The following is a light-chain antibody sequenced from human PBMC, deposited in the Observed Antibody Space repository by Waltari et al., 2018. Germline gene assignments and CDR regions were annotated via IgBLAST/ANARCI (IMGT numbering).Light chain of an antibody. J-gene: IGKJ2*01. V-gene: IGKV1-39*01. CDR1: QRISSY. CDR3: QQSYSTLYT. CDR2: AAS. Sequence: DIQMTQSPSSLSASVGDRVTITCRASQRISSYLNWYQQKPGTAPKLLIYAASSLQSGVPSRFSGSGSGTDFTLTISSLQPEDFATYYCQQSYSTLYTFGQGTKLEIK.